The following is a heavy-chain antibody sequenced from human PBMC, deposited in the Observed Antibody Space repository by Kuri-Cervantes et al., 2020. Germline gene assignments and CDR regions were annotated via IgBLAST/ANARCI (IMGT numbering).Heavy chain of an antibody. CDR3: AKGRSSTYSYNYFDY. V-gene: IGHV3-23*01. CDR1: GFTFSSYA. CDR2: IGGNGETT. J-gene: IGHJ4*02. D-gene: IGHD2-2*01. Sequence: GESLKISCTASGFTFSSYALSWVRQAPGKGLEWISAIGGNGETTFYADSVRGRFTIFRDNSKNTLYLVMNSLRAEDTALYYCAKGRSSTYSYNYFDYWGQGTLVTVSS.